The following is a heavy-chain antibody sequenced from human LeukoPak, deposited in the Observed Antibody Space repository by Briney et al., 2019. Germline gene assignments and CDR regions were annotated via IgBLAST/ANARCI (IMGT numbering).Heavy chain of an antibody. J-gene: IGHJ3*02. D-gene: IGHD6-6*01. CDR3: ARDRRAARADAFDI. V-gene: IGHV4-34*01. CDR2: INHSGTT. CDR1: GGSFGDYH. Sequence: PSETLSLTCGVYGGSFGDYHWSWIRQPPGKGLEWIGEINHSGTTHYNPSLKHKVTMSVDTSKTQFSLKFISVTAADTAVYYCARDRRAARADAFDIWGQGTMVTVSS.